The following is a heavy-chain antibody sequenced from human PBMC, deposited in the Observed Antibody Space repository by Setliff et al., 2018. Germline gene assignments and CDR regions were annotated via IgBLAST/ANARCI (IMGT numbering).Heavy chain of an antibody. CDR3: FGAGTCSY. D-gene: IGHD3-10*01. J-gene: IGHJ4*02. CDR2: INPHGSEK. CDR1: GLSYINDW. Sequence: PGGSLRLSCTASGLSYINDWVSWVRQAPGKGLEWLASINPHGSEKYYADSVKGRFIISRDNAKNSLSLQMNNLRTEDTAVYYCFGAGTCSYWGQGTLVTV. V-gene: IGHV3-7*01.